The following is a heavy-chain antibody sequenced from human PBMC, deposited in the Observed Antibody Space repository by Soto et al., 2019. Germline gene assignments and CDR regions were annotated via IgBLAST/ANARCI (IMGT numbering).Heavy chain of an antibody. CDR3: ARARGYCDTGVCYTNYYYGMDV. CDR2: INAGKGNT. Sequence: ASVKVSCKASGYAFTTYSMHWVRQAPGQRLEWMGWINAGKGNTKSSQRFQGRITFTRDTPASTAYMELSSLTSEDTAVYYCARARGYCDTGVCYTNYYYGMDVWGQGTTVTVSS. V-gene: IGHV1-3*01. J-gene: IGHJ6*02. D-gene: IGHD2-8*01. CDR1: GYAFTTYS.